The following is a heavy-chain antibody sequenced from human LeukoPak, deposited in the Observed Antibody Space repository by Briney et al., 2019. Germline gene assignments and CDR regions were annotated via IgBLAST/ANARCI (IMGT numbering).Heavy chain of an antibody. Sequence: GGSLRLSCAASGFTFSSYAMHWVRQAPGKGLEWVAVISYDGSNKYYADSVKGRFTISRDNSKNTLYLQMNSLRAEDTAVYYCAKDGNWGFGELFLERFDYWGQGTLVTVSS. CDR3: AKDGNWGFGELFLERFDY. D-gene: IGHD3-10*01. CDR2: ISYDGSNK. V-gene: IGHV3-30-3*01. J-gene: IGHJ4*02. CDR1: GFTFSSYA.